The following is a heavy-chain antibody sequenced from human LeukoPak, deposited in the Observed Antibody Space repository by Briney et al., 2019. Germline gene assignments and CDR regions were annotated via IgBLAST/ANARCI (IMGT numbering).Heavy chain of an antibody. CDR1: GFTFDDYA. V-gene: IGHV3-9*01. J-gene: IGHJ4*02. CDR2: ISWNSGTI. Sequence: GGSLRLSCVASGFTFDDYAMHWVRQAPGKGLEWVSGISWNSGTIAYADSVKGRFTISRDNAKNSLYLQMNSLRPEDTALYYCAPLAVADMGYRGQGTLVTVSS. D-gene: IGHD6-19*01. CDR3: APLAVADMGY.